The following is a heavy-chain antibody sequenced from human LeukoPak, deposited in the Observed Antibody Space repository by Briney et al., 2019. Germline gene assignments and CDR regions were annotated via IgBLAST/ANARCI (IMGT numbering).Heavy chain of an antibody. D-gene: IGHD5-18*01. J-gene: IGHJ4*02. CDR3: ARYDGMVTHLYLVD. CDR2: ISYDGSNI. CDR1: GLTSHHNV. V-gene: IGHV3-30-3*01. Sequence: PGGSLRLSCGASGLTSHHNVGHGVRQAPGKGLEWVAVISYDGSNIYYADSVKGRFTISRANSKNTLYLQMNSLRAEDTAVYYCARYDGMVTHLYLVDWGQGTLVTVSS.